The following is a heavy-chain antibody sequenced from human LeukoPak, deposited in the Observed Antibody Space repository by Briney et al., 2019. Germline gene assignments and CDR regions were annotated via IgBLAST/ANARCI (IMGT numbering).Heavy chain of an antibody. J-gene: IGHJ4*02. Sequence: VGSLRLSCAASGFTFSTHGMNWVRQAPGKGLEWVSYISASGSTIYYAHSVRGRFTISRDNAKNSLYLQMNSLRDEDTAVYYCVKELSPFDYWGQGTLVTVSS. CDR2: ISASGSTI. V-gene: IGHV3-48*02. CDR3: VKELSPFDY. CDR1: GFTFSTHG. D-gene: IGHD2-8*01.